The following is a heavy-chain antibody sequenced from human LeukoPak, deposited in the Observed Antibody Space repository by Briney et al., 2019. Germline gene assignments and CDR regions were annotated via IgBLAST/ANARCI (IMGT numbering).Heavy chain of an antibody. V-gene: IGHV3-30*02. J-gene: IGHJ4*02. Sequence: QPGGSLRLSCAASGFSLRSYGMHWVRQAPGKGLEWVALIRFDGSNNYYADSVKGRFTISRDNSKNTLYLQMNSLRAEDAAVYYCARSPDGTLDYWGQGTLVTVSS. D-gene: IGHD6-13*01. CDR1: GFSLRSYG. CDR2: IRFDGSNN. CDR3: ARSPDGTLDY.